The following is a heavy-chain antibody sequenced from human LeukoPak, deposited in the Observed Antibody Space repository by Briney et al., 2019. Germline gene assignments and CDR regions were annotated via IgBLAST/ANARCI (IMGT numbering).Heavy chain of an antibody. CDR2: ISSSSTI. Sequence: GGSLRLSCAASGFTFSDYHMNWVPQAPGKGLEWVSSISSSSTIYYADSGKGRFTISRDNAKNSLYLQMNSLRAEDTAVYYCARDKGAFDIWGQGTMVTVSS. CDR3: ARDKGAFDI. V-gene: IGHV3-69-1*01. CDR1: GFTFSDYH. J-gene: IGHJ3*02.